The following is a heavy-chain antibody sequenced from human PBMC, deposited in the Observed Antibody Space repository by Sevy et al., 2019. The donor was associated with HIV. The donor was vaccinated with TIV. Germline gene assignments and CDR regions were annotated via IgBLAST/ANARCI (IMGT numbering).Heavy chain of an antibody. V-gene: IGHV3-43D*04. CDR1: GFTFDDYA. Sequence: GGSLRLSCAASGFTFDDYAMHWVRQAPGKGLEWVSRIDWGGGSTYYADSVKGRFIITRDNSKNSLYQQMNSLRAEDTAFYYCAKGSGGSGSYYDSWGQGTLVTVSS. D-gene: IGHD3-10*01. CDR2: IDWGGGST. CDR3: AKGSGGSGSYYDS. J-gene: IGHJ4*02.